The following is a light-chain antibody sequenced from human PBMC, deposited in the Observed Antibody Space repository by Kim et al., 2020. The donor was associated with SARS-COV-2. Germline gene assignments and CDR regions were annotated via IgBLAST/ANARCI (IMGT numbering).Light chain of an antibody. CDR1: ESVSSY. CDR2: EAS. J-gene: IGKJ4*01. Sequence: SQGERATLSYRASESVSSYLAWYQQKPGQAPRLLIYEASNRATGNPARFSGSGSGTDFTLTISSLEPEDFAVYYWQQRSKWPRTTFGGGTKVEIK. CDR3: QQRSKWPRTT. V-gene: IGKV3-11*01.